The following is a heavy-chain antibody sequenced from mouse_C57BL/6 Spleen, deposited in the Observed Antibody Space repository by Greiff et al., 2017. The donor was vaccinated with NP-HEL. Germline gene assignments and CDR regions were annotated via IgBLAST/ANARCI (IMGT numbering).Heavy chain of an antibody. CDR2: IYPGDGDT. D-gene: IGHD1-1*01. CDR3: AREGGYYYGSSYGGFAY. CDR1: GYAFSSSW. Sequence: VHLVESGPELVKPGASVKISCKASGYAFSSSWMNWVKQRPGKGLEWIGQIYPGDGDTNYIGKFKGKATLTADKSSSTAYMQLSSLTSEDSAVYFCAREGGYYYGSSYGGFAYWGQGTLVTVSA. J-gene: IGHJ3*01. V-gene: IGHV1-82*01.